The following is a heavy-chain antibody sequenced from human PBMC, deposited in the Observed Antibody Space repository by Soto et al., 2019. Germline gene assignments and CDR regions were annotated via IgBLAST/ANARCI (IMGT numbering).Heavy chain of an antibody. CDR1: GFTFSSYS. J-gene: IGHJ4*02. V-gene: IGHV3-21*01. D-gene: IGHD3-22*01. CDR2: ISSSSSYI. CDR3: ARDSSGSNPFDY. Sequence: EVQLVESGGGLVKPGGSLRLSCAASGFTFSSYSMNWVRQAPGKGLEWVSSISSSSSYIYYADSVKGRFTISRDNAKNSLYLQMNSLRAEDTAVYYCARDSSGSNPFDYWGQGILVTVSS.